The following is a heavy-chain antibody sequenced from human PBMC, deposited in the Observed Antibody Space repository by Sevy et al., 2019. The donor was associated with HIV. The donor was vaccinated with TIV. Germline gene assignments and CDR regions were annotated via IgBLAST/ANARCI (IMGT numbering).Heavy chain of an antibody. CDR2: IFYSRST. Sequence: SETLSLTCTVSGGSISGYYWSWIRQPPGKGLEWIGYIFYSRSTNYNPSLKTRATISVDTSKNQFSLKLTSVTAADTAVYYCVRAAPSYYYGVDVWGQGTTVTVSS. CDR1: GGSISGYY. V-gene: IGHV4-59*01. CDR3: VRAAPSYYYGVDV. J-gene: IGHJ6*02.